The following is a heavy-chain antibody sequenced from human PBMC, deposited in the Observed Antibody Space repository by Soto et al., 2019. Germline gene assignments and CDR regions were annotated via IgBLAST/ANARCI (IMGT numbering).Heavy chain of an antibody. Sequence: QLHLVQSGAVVKKPGASVTVSCSASGYPVTAYYMHWVRQAPGRGLEWMGGINPATGAAKYTQTFPGRVTMTRAPSTGTVFMELGGLTSEDTAVFYCARGGGVGVAGSAAFDMWGQGTLVTVSS. CDR1: GYPVTAYY. J-gene: IGHJ3*02. D-gene: IGHD3-3*01. CDR2: INPATGAA. CDR3: ARGGGVGVAGSAAFDM. V-gene: IGHV1-2*02.